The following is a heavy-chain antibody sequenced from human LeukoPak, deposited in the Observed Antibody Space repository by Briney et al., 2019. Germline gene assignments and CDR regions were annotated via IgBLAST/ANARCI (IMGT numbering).Heavy chain of an antibody. Sequence: SETLSLTCTVSGGSITNTDYFWGWIRQSPGKGLEWIGSIDYSGSTYYNPSLKSRLTMSEDTSKNQFSLKLSSVTAADTAVYYCASGSANWFDPWGQGTLVTVSS. CDR1: GGSITNTDYF. CDR3: ASGSANWFDP. V-gene: IGHV4-39*07. CDR2: IDYSGST. D-gene: IGHD1-26*01. J-gene: IGHJ5*02.